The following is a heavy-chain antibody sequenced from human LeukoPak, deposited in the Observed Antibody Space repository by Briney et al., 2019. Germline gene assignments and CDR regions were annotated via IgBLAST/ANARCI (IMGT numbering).Heavy chain of an antibody. D-gene: IGHD5-18*01. CDR1: GFTVSSNY. CDR2: IYSDGST. Sequence: PGGSLRLSCAASGFTVSSNYMSWVRQAPGKGLEWVSVIYSDGSTYYADSVKGRFTISRDNSKNTLYLQMNSLRAEDAAVYYCARARRGYSYVIDYWGQGTLVTVSS. J-gene: IGHJ4*02. CDR3: ARARRGYSYVIDY. V-gene: IGHV3-66*01.